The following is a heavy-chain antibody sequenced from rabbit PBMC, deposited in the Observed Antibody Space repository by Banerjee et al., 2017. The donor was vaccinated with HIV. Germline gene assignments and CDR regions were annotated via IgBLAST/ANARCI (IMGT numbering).Heavy chain of an antibody. V-gene: IGHV1S43*01. CDR3: ARDQPDYSSGWGDYYFNL. D-gene: IGHD4-1*01. Sequence: QSLEESGGDLVKPGASLTLTCTASGFSFSSGYWMCWVRQAPGKGLELIACIYTGSSGSTWYANWVNGRFTISRSTSLNTVDLKMTSLTAADTATYFCARDQPDYSSGWGDYYFNLWGQGTLVTVS. CDR1: GFSFSSGYW. J-gene: IGHJ4*01. CDR2: IYTGSSGST.